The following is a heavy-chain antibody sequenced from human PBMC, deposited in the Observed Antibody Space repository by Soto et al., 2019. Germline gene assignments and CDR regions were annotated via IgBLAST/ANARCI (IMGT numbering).Heavy chain of an antibody. CDR2: ISYDGSNT. V-gene: IGHV3-30-3*01. J-gene: IGHJ4*02. Sequence: QVQLVESGGGVVQPGRSLRLSCAASGFTFSNYAMHWVRQAPGKGLEWVAVISYDGSNTYYADSVKGRFTISRDNSKNTLDLQMDSLRAEDTAVYYCARRPVTYYFDYWGQGTLVTVSS. CDR1: GFTFSNYA. D-gene: IGHD4-17*01. CDR3: ARRPVTYYFDY.